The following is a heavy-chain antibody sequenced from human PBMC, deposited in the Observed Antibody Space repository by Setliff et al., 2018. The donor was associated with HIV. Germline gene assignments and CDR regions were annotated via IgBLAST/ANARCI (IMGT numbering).Heavy chain of an antibody. D-gene: IGHD1-26*01. CDR3: AVASIVSTARWNH. CDR2: INPNSGAT. J-gene: IGHJ5*02. Sequence: ASVKVSCKASGNSFSGYYLHWVRRAPGQGLEWMGWINPNSGATNYAQNFQGRVTMTRDTSISTAYMDLSSLTSDDTAVYYCAVASIVSTARWNHWGRGTLVTVSS. CDR1: GNSFSGYY. V-gene: IGHV1-2*02.